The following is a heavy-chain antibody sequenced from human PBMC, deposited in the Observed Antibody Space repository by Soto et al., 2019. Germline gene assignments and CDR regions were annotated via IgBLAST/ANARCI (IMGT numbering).Heavy chain of an antibody. D-gene: IGHD6-13*01. Sequence: QVQLVGSGGGVVQPGRSLRLSCAASGFTFNNFAMHWVRQAPGKGLEWVAVISYNGGEKYYADFVKGRFTISRDQSKNTVYLQMNGLRAEDTAVYYRARDLSTGAADYYFDYWSQGALVTVSS. CDR3: ARDLSTGAADYYFDY. J-gene: IGHJ4*02. CDR1: GFTFNNFA. CDR2: ISYNGGEK. V-gene: IGHV3-30*03.